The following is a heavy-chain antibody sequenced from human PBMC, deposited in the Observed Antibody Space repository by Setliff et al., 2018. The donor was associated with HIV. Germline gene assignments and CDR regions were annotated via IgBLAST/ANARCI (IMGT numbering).Heavy chain of an antibody. J-gene: IGHJ6*02. CDR1: GFSFNNYY. Sequence: PGESLKISCTASGFSFNNYYMTWVRQAPGKGLEWVGNIKSDGTEKNYADSVRGRFTISRDNTKNSLYMQMNSLRVEDTAVYFCTRKHRPGVGMDLWGQGTTVTVSS. CDR2: IKSDGTEK. V-gene: IGHV3-7*01. CDR3: TRKHRPGVGMDL.